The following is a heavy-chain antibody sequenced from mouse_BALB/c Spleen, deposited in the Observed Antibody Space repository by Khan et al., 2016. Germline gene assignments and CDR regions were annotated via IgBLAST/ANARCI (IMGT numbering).Heavy chain of an antibody. CDR3: SRSSSGYWYYFDY. Sequence: EVQLQESGPDLVKPSQSLSLTCTVTGYSITSHYSWHWIRHFPGNKLEWMGYIYYSGSTNYNPSLKSRISITRDPSKNQFFLQLNSVTTEDTATYYCSRSSSGYWYYFDYWGQGTTLTGSS. D-gene: IGHD3-1*01. V-gene: IGHV3-1*02. CDR2: IYYSGST. CDR1: GYSITSHYS. J-gene: IGHJ2*01.